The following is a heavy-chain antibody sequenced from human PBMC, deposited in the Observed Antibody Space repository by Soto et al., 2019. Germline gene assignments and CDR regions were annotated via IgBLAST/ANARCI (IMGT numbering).Heavy chain of an antibody. J-gene: IGHJ6*02. D-gene: IGHD2-2*01. CDR2: IYFSGST. CDR3: ARERGYCTRTSCHHGLDV. V-gene: IGHV4-30-4*01. CDR1: GGSISSGDYF. Sequence: PSETLSLTCSVSGGSISSGDYFWRWIRQPPGKGLEWIGYIYFSGSTYYNPSLKSRVTISIYTSKNQFSVKVNSVTAADTAMYYCARERGYCTRTSCHHGLDVGGQGTTVTVSS.